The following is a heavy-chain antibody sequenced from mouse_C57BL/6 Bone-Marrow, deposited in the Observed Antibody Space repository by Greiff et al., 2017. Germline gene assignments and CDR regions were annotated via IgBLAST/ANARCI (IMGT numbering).Heavy chain of an antibody. CDR1: GYTFTSYW. V-gene: IGHV1-72*01. J-gene: IGHJ2*01. CDR3: SGAGVGYDYDGDFDY. CDR2: IDPNGGGT. D-gene: IGHD2-4*01. Sequence: VQLQQPGAELVKPGASVKLSCKASGYTFTSYWMHWVKQRPGRGLEWIGRIDPNGGGTKYNEKFKSKATLSVDKASSTAYMQLRSLTSEDSAVFYYSGAGVGYDYDGDFDYWGQGTTLTVSS.